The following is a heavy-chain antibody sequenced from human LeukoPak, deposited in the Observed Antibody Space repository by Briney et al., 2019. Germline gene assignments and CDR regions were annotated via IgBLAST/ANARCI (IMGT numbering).Heavy chain of an antibody. CDR2: INTYNGNT. CDR3: ARVPQWLEYFQH. Sequence: GASVKVSCKASGYTFTYYGMNWVRQAPGQGLEWMGWINTYNGNTNYTQKFQGRVTMTTDTSTNTAYMELRSLRSDDTAVYYCARVPQWLEYFQHWGQGTLVTVSS. D-gene: IGHD6-19*01. J-gene: IGHJ1*01. CDR1: GYTFTYYG. V-gene: IGHV1-18*01.